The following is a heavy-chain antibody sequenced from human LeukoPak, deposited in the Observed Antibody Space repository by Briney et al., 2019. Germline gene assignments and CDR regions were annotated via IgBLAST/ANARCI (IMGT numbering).Heavy chain of an antibody. CDR3: ARESRRIAAAGPSYYMDV. J-gene: IGHJ6*03. CDR1: GGSISSYY. CDR2: IYYSGST. Sequence: PSETLPLTCTVSGGSISSYYWSWIRQPPGKGLEWIGYIYYSGSTNYNPSLKSRVTISLDTSKNQFSLKLSSVTAADTAVYYCARESRRIAAAGPSYYMDVWGRGTTVTVSS. V-gene: IGHV4-59*01. D-gene: IGHD6-13*01.